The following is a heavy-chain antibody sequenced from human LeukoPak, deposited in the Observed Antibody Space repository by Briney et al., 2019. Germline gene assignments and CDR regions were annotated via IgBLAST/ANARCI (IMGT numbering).Heavy chain of an antibody. CDR3: ARELWGYTSSRSFAY. CDR1: GYTFTSYA. V-gene: IGHV7-4-1*02. D-gene: IGHD6-13*01. J-gene: IGHJ4*02. CDR2: INTNTGNP. Sequence: ASVKVSCKASGYTFTSYAMNWVRQAPGQGLEWMGWINTNTGNPMYAQGFTGRFVFSLDTSVSTAYLQISSVKAEDTAVYYCARELWGYTSSRSFAYWGQGTLVTVSS.